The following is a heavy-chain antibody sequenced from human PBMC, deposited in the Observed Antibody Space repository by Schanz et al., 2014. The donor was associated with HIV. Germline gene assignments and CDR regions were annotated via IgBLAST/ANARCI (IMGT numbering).Heavy chain of an antibody. CDR2: MLSGGTT. CDR3: AKGRSQQRVWYFEL. V-gene: IGHV3-53*01. Sequence: EVGVVESGGDLIQPGGSLRLSCAASGFTVNNNHMFWVRQAPGKGLEWVAVMLSGGTTSYADSVKGRFTISRDTSKKTLYLQMNSLRADDTAVYYCAKGRSQQRVWYFELWGRGTLVTVSS. D-gene: IGHD6-13*01. J-gene: IGHJ2*01. CDR1: GFTVNNNH.